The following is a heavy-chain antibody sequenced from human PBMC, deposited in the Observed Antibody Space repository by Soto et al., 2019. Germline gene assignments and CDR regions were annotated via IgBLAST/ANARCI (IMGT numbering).Heavy chain of an antibody. J-gene: IGHJ3*02. D-gene: IGHD3-22*01. CDR2: IIPIFGTA. CDR1: GGTFSSYA. CDR3: ARDRNYYDSSGYTADAFDI. V-gene: IGHV1-69*01. Sequence: QVQLVQSGAEVKKPGSSVKVSCKASGGTFSSYAISWVRQAPGQGLEWMGGIIPIFGTANYAQKFQCRVTITADESTLTAYMELSRLRYEDTAVYYCARDRNYYDSSGYTADAFDICCQGTMVPVAS.